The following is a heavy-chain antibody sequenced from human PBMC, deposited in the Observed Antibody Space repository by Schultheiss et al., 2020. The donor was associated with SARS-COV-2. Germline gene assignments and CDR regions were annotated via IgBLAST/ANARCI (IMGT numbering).Heavy chain of an antibody. CDR2: ISSSSSYI. D-gene: IGHD4-17*01. J-gene: IGHJ6*03. CDR3: ARVVTTLDYYYYYMDV. V-gene: IGHV3-21*01. Sequence: GVLKISCAASGFTFSSYSMNWVRQAPGKGLEWVSSISSSSSYIYYADSVKGRFTISRDNAKNSLYLQMNSLRAEDTAVYYCARVVTTLDYYYYYMDVWGKGTTVTVSS. CDR1: GFTFSSYS.